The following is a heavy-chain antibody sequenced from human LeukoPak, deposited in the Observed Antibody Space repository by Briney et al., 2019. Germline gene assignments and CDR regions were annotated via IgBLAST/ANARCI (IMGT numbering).Heavy chain of an antibody. Sequence: PGGSLRLSCAASGFTFSSYWMSWIRQPPGKGLEWIGEINHSGSTNYNPSLKSRVTISVDTSKNQFSLKLSSVTAADTAVYYCARTAVTEDYWGQGTLVTVSS. D-gene: IGHD4-17*01. CDR3: ARTAVTEDY. CDR2: INHSGST. J-gene: IGHJ4*02. CDR1: GFTFSSYW. V-gene: IGHV4-34*01.